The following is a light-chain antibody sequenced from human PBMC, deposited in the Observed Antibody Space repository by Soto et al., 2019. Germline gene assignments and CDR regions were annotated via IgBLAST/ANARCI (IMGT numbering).Light chain of an antibody. CDR2: GAS. CDR3: QQYNNWHPPLT. V-gene: IGKV3-15*01. J-gene: IGKJ4*01. Sequence: EIVMTQSPATLSVSPGERATLSCRASQSVSSNLAWYQQKPGQAPRLLIYGASTRATGIPARFSGSGSGTEFTLTISSLQSEDFAVYYCQQYNNWHPPLTCVGGTKVEIK. CDR1: QSVSSN.